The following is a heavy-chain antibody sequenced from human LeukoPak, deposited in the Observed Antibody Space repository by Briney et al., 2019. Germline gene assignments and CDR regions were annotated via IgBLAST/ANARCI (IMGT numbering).Heavy chain of an antibody. J-gene: IGHJ4*02. Sequence: GASVKVSCKASGYTFTSYSMHWVREAPGQGLEWMGIINPSGGSTSYAQKFQGRVTMTRDTSTTTVYMELSSLRSDVTAVDYCARDELSCSVGCCYSAHPSDYWGQGTLVTVSS. CDR3: ARDELSCSVGCCYSAHPSDY. V-gene: IGHV1-46*01. CDR2: INPSGGST. D-gene: IGHD2-15*01. CDR1: GYTFTSYS.